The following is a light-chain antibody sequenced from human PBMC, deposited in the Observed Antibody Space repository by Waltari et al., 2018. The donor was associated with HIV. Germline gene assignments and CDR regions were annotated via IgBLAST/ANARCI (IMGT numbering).Light chain of an antibody. CDR2: EVN. J-gene: IGLJ2*01. V-gene: IGLV2-8*01. CDR3: SSYAGINPVI. CDR1: SSDVGRYDY. Sequence: QSALTQPPSASGSLGQSVTISCTGSSSDVGRYDYVSWYQQHPGKAHKLLIFEVNKRPSGVPDRFSGSKSGNTASLTVSGLQAEDEAEYSCSSYAGINPVIFGGGTTLTVL.